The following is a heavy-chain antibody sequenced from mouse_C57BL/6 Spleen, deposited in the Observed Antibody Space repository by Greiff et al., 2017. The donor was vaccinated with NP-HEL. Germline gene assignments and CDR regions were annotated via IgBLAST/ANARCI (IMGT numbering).Heavy chain of an antibody. CDR1: GYTFTSYW. CDR3: ARRRPGYYYGSSYFDY. Sequence: QVQLQQSGAELVMPGASVKLSCKASGYTFTSYWMHWVKQRPGQGLEWIGEIDPSDSYTNYNQKFKGKSTLTVDKSSSTAYMQLSSLTSEDSAVYYCARRRPGYYYGSSYFDYWGQGTTLTVSS. D-gene: IGHD1-1*01. CDR2: IDPSDSYT. J-gene: IGHJ2*01. V-gene: IGHV1-69*01.